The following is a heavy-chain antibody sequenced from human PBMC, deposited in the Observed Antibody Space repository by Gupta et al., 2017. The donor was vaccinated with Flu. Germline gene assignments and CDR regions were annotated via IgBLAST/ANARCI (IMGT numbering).Heavy chain of an antibody. J-gene: IGHJ4*02. V-gene: IGHV3-48*03. Sequence: EVQLVESGGGLVQPGGSLRLSCAASGFTFSSYDMSWVRQAPGRGLEWVSFISSSASTYYGDPARGRFTISRDNAKNSLYLQMSGLRDEDTAVYYCAIGHWDNWGQGTLVTVSS. CDR1: GFTFSSYD. CDR2: ISSSAST. CDR3: AIGHWDN.